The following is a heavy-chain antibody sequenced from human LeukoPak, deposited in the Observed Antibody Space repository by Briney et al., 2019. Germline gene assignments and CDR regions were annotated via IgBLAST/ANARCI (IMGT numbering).Heavy chain of an antibody. V-gene: IGHV1-2*02. CDR1: GYTFTGYY. D-gene: IGHD3-10*01. Sequence: ASVKVSCKASGYTFTGYYMHWVRQAPGQGLEWMGWINPNSGGTIYAQKFQGRVTMTRDTSISTVYMELSRLRSDDTAVYYCARAPPITRGPFDPWGQGTLDTVSS. J-gene: IGHJ5*02. CDR2: INPNSGGT. CDR3: ARAPPITRGPFDP.